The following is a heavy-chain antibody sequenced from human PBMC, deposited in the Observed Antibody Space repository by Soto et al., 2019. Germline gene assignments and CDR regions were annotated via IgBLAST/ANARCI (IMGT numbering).Heavy chain of an antibody. CDR3: ARGGSTSWLRARSL. CDR1: GFTFSNYY. J-gene: IGHJ4*02. CDR2: IDFDGRST. Sequence: EVQLVESGGGLVQPGGSLRLSCAVSGFTFSNYYMQWVRQGPGKGLVYVARIDFDGRSTVHADSVKGRFTISRDNAKNTLYLQINSLGAEDTGVYYCARGGSTSWLRARSLWGQGTLVTLSS. V-gene: IGHV3-74*03. D-gene: IGHD6-13*01.